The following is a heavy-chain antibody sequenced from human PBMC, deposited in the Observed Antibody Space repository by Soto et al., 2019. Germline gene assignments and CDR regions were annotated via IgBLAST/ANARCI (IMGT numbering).Heavy chain of an antibody. Sequence: QVQLVQSGAEVKKPGSSVKVSCKASGGTFSSYAISWVRQAPGQGLEWMGGIIPIFGTANYAQKFQGRVTITADESTSTAYMELSSLRYEDTDVYYCARDLYDYVWGSYLPGGWFDPWGQGTLVTVSS. J-gene: IGHJ5*02. V-gene: IGHV1-69*12. CDR3: ARDLYDYVWGSYLPGGWFDP. CDR2: IIPIFGTA. CDR1: GGTFSSYA. D-gene: IGHD3-16*02.